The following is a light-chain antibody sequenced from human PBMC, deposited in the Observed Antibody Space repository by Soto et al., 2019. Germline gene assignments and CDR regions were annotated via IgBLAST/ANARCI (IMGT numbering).Light chain of an antibody. J-gene: IGLJ2*01. CDR1: SSNIGAGYD. V-gene: IGLV1-40*01. CDR3: QSYDSSLSGSV. Sequence: QSVLTQPPSVSGAPGQRVTISCTGSSSNIGAGYDVHWYQRLPRTAPKLLIYGNSNRPSGVPDRFSGSKSGTSASLAITGLQAEDEADYYCQSYDSSLSGSVFGGGTKLTVL. CDR2: GNS.